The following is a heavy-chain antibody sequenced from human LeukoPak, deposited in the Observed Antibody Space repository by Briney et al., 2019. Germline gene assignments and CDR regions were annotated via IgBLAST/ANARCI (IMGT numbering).Heavy chain of an antibody. CDR1: GGSISGYY. CDR3: ARGVGI. D-gene: IGHD1-14*01. CDR2: FYSSGNS. V-gene: IGHV4-59*01. J-gene: IGHJ4*02. Sequence: SETLSLTCTVSGGSISGYYWSWIRQAPGKGLEWIGYFYSSGNSNYNPSLKSRVTISGDSSKSQLSLRLNSVTAADTAVYYCARGVGIWGQGTLVTVSS.